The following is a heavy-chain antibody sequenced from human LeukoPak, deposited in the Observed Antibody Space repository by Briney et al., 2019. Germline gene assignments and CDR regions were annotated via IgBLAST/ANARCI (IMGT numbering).Heavy chain of an antibody. Sequence: GGSLRLSCSASGFTFTTYAMTWVRQAPGKGLEWVSTITNTAVTTYYADSVKGRFTISRDNSKNNLYLQMNRLTVEDTAVYYCVKGQTYYGSGSYKRHWGQGTLVTVSS. D-gene: IGHD3-10*01. CDR1: GFTFTTYA. V-gene: IGHV3-23*01. J-gene: IGHJ4*02. CDR2: ITNTAVTT. CDR3: VKGQTYYGSGSYKRH.